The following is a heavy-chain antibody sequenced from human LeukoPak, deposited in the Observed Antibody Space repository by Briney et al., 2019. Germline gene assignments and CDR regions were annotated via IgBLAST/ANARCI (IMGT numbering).Heavy chain of an antibody. V-gene: IGHV3-15*01. CDR3: ATTRFYFDSSVYYPDY. J-gene: IGHJ4*02. CDR1: GFTFTNGW. CDR2: IKSKVDGGTI. D-gene: IGHD3-22*01. Sequence: GGSLRLSCAASGFTFTNGWMSWVRQAPGKGLEWVGRIKSKVDGGTIDYATPVKGRFTISRDNAKNSLYLQMDSLRAEDTAVYYCATTRFYFDSSVYYPDYWGQGTLVTVSS.